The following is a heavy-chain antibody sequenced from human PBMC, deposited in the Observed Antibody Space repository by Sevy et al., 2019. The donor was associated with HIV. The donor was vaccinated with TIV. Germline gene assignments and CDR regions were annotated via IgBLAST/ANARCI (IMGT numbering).Heavy chain of an antibody. J-gene: IGHJ6*02. CDR2: ISAYNGNT. CDR3: ARDTNVDTAMVPFYYYYGMDV. V-gene: IGHV1-18*01. CDR1: GYTFTSYG. Sequence: ASVKVSCKASGYTFTSYGISWVRQAPGQGLEWMGWISAYNGNTNYAQKLQGRVTMTTDTSTSTAYMELRSLRSDDTAVYYCARDTNVDTAMVPFYYYYGMDVRGQGTTVTVSS. D-gene: IGHD5-18*01.